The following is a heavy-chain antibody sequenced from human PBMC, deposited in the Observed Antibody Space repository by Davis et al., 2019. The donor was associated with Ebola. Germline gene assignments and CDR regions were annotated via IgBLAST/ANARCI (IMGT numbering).Heavy chain of an antibody. CDR1: GGTFSSYA. CDR3: ARSSYSWYFSGMDV. Sequence: AASVKVSCKASGGTFSSYAISWVRQAPGQGLQWMGWINFNTGSPTYAQGFTGRFVFSFDTSVSTAYLQISSLKAEDSAIYYCARSSYSWYFSGMDVWGKGTTVTVSS. CDR2: INFNTGSP. J-gene: IGHJ6*04. V-gene: IGHV7-4-1*02. D-gene: IGHD6-13*01.